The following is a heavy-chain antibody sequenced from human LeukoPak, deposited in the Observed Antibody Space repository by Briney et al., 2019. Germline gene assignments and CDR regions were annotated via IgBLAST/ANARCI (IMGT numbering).Heavy chain of an antibody. CDR3: ARFTVINKHLDY. Sequence: SETLSLTSTVSGVSISSGTYYCTCIRHFPGNCLEWLGYVYHNGIDYYNPSLKSRLTISIDKSKNQFSLRLSSVTAADTAVYFCARFTVINKHLDYWGQGTLVAVSS. CDR2: VYHNGID. J-gene: IGHJ4*02. V-gene: IGHV4-31*03. D-gene: IGHD3-10*01. CDR1: GVSISSGTYY.